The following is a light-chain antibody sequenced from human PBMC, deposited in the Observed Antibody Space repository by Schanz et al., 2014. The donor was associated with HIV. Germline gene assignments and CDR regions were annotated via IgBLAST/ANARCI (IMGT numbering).Light chain of an antibody. CDR3: SSYTSSSTVV. Sequence: QSALTQPPSASGSPGQSVTVSCTGDTTDVGAYKYVSWYQQHPGKAPKLIIYEDTKRPSAVPDRFSGSKSGNTASLTVSGLQAEDETDYYCSSYTSSSTVVFGGGTKLTVL. V-gene: IGLV2-8*01. J-gene: IGLJ2*01. CDR1: TTDVGAYKY. CDR2: EDT.